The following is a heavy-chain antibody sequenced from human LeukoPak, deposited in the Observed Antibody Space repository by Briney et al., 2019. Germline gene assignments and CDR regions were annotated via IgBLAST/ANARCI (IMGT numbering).Heavy chain of an antibody. CDR1: GYTLTELS. V-gene: IGHV1-24*01. Sequence: ASVKVSCKVSGYTLTELSMHWVRQAPGKGLEWMGGFDPEDGETIYAQKFQGRVTMTEDTSTDTAYMELSSLRSEDTAVYYCARDTPDYYYYGMDVWGQGTTVTVSS. J-gene: IGHJ6*02. CDR2: FDPEDGET. CDR3: ARDTPDYYYYGMDV.